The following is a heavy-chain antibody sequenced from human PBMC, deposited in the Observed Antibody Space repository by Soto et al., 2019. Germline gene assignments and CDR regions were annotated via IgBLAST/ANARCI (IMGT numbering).Heavy chain of an antibody. CDR3: TTGTELSFDI. CDR1: GFTFSNAW. J-gene: IGHJ3*02. CDR2: IKSKTDGGTT. D-gene: IGHD3-10*01. V-gene: IGHV3-15*01. Sequence: GGSLRLSCAASGFTFSNAWMSWVRQAPGKGLEWVGRIKSKTDGGTTDYAAAVEGRFTISREDSKNTVYLQMDSLKTEDTAVYYCTTGTELSFDIWGQGTMVTVSS.